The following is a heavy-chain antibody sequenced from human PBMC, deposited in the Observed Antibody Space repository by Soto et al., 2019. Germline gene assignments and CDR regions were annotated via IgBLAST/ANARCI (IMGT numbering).Heavy chain of an antibody. CDR2: TYSGGTT. J-gene: IGHJ5*02. CDR3: ARDGGYCSGGSCYSGVPWFDP. V-gene: IGHV3-66*01. D-gene: IGHD2-15*01. CDR1: GFIVSSVL. Sequence: PAWSLRLSCAAAGFIVSSVLLVWVRQAPGKGLEWVSVTYSGGTTYHADSVKGRFTISRDNSKNTLYLQMTSLRADDTAVYYCARDGGYCSGGSCYSGVPWFDPWGQGTLVTVSS.